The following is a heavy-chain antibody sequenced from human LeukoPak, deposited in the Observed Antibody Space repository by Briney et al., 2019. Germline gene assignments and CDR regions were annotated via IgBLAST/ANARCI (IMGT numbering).Heavy chain of an antibody. Sequence: PGRSLRLSCAASGFTFSTYGIHWVRQAPGKGLEWVANIKADESEKYYVDSVKGRFTISRDNAKNSLYLQMNSLGAEDTAVYYCARENTAVPGGDCWGQGTLVTVSS. V-gene: IGHV3-7*04. D-gene: IGHD6-19*01. CDR1: GFTFSTYG. CDR2: IKADESEK. J-gene: IGHJ4*02. CDR3: ARENTAVPGGDC.